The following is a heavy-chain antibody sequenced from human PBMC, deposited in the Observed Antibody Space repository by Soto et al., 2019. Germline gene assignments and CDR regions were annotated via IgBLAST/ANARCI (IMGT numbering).Heavy chain of an antibody. CDR3: GTVDFWRGYPPGPSPSLDC. J-gene: IGHJ4*02. V-gene: IGHV4-38-2*01. CDR2: IYHSGST. D-gene: IGHD3-3*01. CDR1: GYSISSGYY. Sequence: PSETLSLTCAVSGYSISSGYYWGWIRQPPGKGLEWIGSIYHSGSTYYNPSLKSRVTISVDTSKNQFSLKLSSVTAADTAVYYCGTVDFWRGYPPGPSPSLDCWGQGTLVTVS.